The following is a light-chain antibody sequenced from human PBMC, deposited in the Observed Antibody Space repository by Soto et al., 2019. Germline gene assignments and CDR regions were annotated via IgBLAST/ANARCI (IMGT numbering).Light chain of an antibody. V-gene: IGKV3-15*01. J-gene: IGKJ5*01. CDR1: QGIDST. CDR2: DTS. Sequence: EIAMTLSPATVSVSPWGRATLSGSASQGIDSTLAWYQHKPGQAPRLLIYDTSTRATGVPTRFSGSRSGTEFTLTISSLQSEDFAVYYCQQYKNWPPITFGQGTRLEIK. CDR3: QQYKNWPPIT.